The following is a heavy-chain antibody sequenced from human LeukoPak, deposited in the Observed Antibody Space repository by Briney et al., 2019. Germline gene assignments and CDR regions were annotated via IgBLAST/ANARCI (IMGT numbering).Heavy chain of an antibody. Sequence: GGSLRLSCADSGFTFSSYWMSWVRQAPGKGLEWEANIKQDGSEKYYVDSVKGRFTISRDNAKNSLYLQMNSLRVEDTAVYYCARDRGWYDYWGQGTLVTVSS. CDR2: IKQDGSEK. CDR3: ARDRGWYDY. V-gene: IGHV3-7*03. D-gene: IGHD6-19*01. J-gene: IGHJ4*02. CDR1: GFTFSSYW.